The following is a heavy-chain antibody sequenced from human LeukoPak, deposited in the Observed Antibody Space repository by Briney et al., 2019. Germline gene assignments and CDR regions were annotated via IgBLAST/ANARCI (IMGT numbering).Heavy chain of an antibody. J-gene: IGHJ3*02. CDR1: GYTFTSYS. CDR2: ISAYNGNT. D-gene: IGHD1-1*01. Sequence: GASVKVSCKASGYTFTSYSISWVRHAPGQGLEWKGWISAYNGNTNYAQKLQGRVTMTTDTSTSTAYMELRSLRSDDTAVSYCAHLERRGADAFDIWGQGTMVTVSS. V-gene: IGHV1-18*01. CDR3: AHLERRGADAFDI.